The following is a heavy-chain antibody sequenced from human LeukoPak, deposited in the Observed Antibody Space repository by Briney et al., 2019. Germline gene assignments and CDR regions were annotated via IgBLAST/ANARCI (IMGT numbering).Heavy chain of an antibody. D-gene: IGHD2-15*01. J-gene: IGHJ5*02. CDR1: GGSISSNNYY. V-gene: IGHV4-39*01. Sequence: PSETLSLTCTVSGGSISSNNYYWGWIRQTPGKGLEWIGNIYQTGSPYYNPSLKSRVTISVDTSKNQFSLKLRSVTAADTAVYYCARDGDGFCSGGSCYSEPWGQGTLVTVSS. CDR2: IYQTGSP. CDR3: ARDGDGFCSGGSCYSEP.